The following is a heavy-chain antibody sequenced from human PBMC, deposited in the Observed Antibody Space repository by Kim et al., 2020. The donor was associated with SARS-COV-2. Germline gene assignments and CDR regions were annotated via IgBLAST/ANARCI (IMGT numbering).Heavy chain of an antibody. CDR3: ARDPYSYGYLVYDY. D-gene: IGHD5-18*01. V-gene: IGHV1-18*01. CDR1: GYTFTSYG. J-gene: IGHJ4*02. Sequence: ASVKVSCKASGYTFTSYGISWVRQAPGQGLEWMGWISAYNGNTNYAQKLQGRVTMTTDTSTSTAYMELRSLRSDDTAVYYCARDPYSYGYLVYDYWGQGTLVTVSS. CDR2: ISAYNGNT.